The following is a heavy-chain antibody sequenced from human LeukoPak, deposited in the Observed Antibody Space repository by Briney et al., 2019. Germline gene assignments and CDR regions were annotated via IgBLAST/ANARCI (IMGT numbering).Heavy chain of an antibody. D-gene: IGHD3-16*02. J-gene: IGHJ4*02. V-gene: IGHV1-2*02. CDR3: ARDPRRYGEVIGIFDY. Sequence: ASVKVSCKASGYTFTGYYMHWVRQAPGQGLEWMGWINPNSGGTNYAQKFQGRVTMTRDTSISTAYMELSRLRSDDTAVYYCARDPRRYGEVIGIFDYWGQGTLVTVSS. CDR1: GYTFTGYY. CDR2: INPNSGGT.